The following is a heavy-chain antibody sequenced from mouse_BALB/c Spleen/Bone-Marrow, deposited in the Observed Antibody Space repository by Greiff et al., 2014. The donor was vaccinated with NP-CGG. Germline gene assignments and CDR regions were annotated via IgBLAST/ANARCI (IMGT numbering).Heavy chain of an antibody. CDR2: IWAGGST. J-gene: IGHJ2*01. Sequence: QVQLQQSGPGLVAPSQSLSITCTVSGFSLTSYGVHWVRQPPGKGLEWLGVIWAGGSTNYNSALMSRLSISKDNSKSQVFLKMTSLQTDDTAMYNCAREGDYYGSSDYWGQGTTLTVSS. V-gene: IGHV2-9*02. CDR3: AREGDYYGSSDY. D-gene: IGHD1-1*01. CDR1: GFSLTSYG.